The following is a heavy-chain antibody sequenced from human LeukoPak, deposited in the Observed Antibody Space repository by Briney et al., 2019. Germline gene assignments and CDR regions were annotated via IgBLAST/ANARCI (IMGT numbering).Heavy chain of an antibody. J-gene: IGHJ4*02. CDR1: GFTFSNYW. D-gene: IGHD6-13*01. CDR2: INQDESVK. CDR3: ARIGYSSSSTDY. Sequence: GGSLRLSCAASGFTFSNYWMSWVRQAPGKGLEWVANINQDESVKYYVDSLKGRFTVSRDNAKNSLYLQMNSLRAEDTAMYYCARIGYSSSSTDYWGQGTLVTVSS. V-gene: IGHV3-7*01.